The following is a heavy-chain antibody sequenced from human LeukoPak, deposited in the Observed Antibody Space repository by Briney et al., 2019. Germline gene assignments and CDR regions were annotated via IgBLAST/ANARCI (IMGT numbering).Heavy chain of an antibody. V-gene: IGHV3-7*03. CDR1: GFTFSSYW. D-gene: IGHD3-16*01. CDR3: ARGGGLDV. J-gene: IGHJ6*02. CDR2: INHNGNVN. Sequence: GGSLRLSRAASGFTFSSYWMNWAGQAPGKGLEWVASINHNGNVNYYVDSVKGRFTISRDNAKNSLYLQMSNLRAEDTAVYFCARGGGLDVWGQGATVTVSS.